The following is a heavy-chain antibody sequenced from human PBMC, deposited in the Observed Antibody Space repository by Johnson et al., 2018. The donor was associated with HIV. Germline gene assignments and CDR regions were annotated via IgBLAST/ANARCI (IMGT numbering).Heavy chain of an antibody. CDR2: ISFAGNLK. J-gene: IGHJ3*01. CDR1: GFTFSKYG. Sequence: QVQLVESGGGVVQPGGSLRLSCAASGFTFSKYGMHWVRQAPGKGPEWVAVISFAGNLKKYDDSVKGRFTISRDNSKNPLYLQMTSLRQDDTAVYSCYCTYHFGAGSESKGTFDAWGQGTMVTVSS. CDR3: YCTYHFGAGSESKGTFDA. V-gene: IGHV3-33*03. D-gene: IGHD3-10*01.